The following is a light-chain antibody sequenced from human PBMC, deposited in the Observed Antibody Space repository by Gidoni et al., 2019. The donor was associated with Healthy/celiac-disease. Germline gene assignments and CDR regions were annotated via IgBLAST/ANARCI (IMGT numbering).Light chain of an antibody. Sequence: SSELTQDPAVSVALGQTVRITCQGDSLRSYYASWYQQKPGQAPVLVIYGKNNRSSGIPDRFSGSSSGNTASLTITGAQAEEEADYYCNSRDSSGNHRVVFGGGTKLTVL. CDR2: GKN. CDR1: SLRSYY. V-gene: IGLV3-19*01. J-gene: IGLJ2*01. CDR3: NSRDSSGNHRVV.